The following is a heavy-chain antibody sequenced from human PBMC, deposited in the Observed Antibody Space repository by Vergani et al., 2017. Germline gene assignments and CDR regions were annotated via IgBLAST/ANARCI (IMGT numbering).Heavy chain of an antibody. Sequence: QVQLQESGPGLVKPSQTLSLTCTVSGGSISSGSYYWSWIRQPAGKGLEWIGRIYTSGSTNYNPSLKSRVTISVDTSKNQFSLKRSSVTAADTAVYYCAREGGPYYGSGQFDPWGQGTLITVSS. CDR2: IYTSGST. CDR3: AREGGPYYGSGQFDP. J-gene: IGHJ5*02. D-gene: IGHD3-10*01. V-gene: IGHV4-61*02. CDR1: GGSISSGSYY.